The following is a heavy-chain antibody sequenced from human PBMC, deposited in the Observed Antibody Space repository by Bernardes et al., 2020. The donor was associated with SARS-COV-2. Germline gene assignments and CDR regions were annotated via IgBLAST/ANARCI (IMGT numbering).Heavy chain of an antibody. V-gene: IGHV6-1*01. CDR1: WDSASSDSGA. CDR3: ARGQAHGMDV. CDR2: TYYRSKWYK. J-gene: IGHJ6*02. Sequence: SLMPSLTYAISWDSASSDSGAWNLLRQSPSRGLEWLGRTYYRSKWYKDYALFVKSRIIINPDTPNNQFSRDNSKNTLYLQMSSLRAEDTAMYYCARGQAHGMDVWGQGTTVTVSS.